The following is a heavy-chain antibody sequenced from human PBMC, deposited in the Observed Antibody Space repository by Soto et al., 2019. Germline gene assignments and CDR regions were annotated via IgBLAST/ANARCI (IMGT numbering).Heavy chain of an antibody. D-gene: IGHD6-13*01. V-gene: IGHV1-69*06. CDR1: GGTFSSYA. CDR3: ARDSGAAAGTDYYYGTDV. J-gene: IGHJ6*02. CDR2: IIPIFGTA. Sequence: SVKVSCKASGGTFSSYAISWVRQAPGQGLEWMGGIIPIFGTANYAQKFQGRVTITADKSTSTAYMELSRLRSDDTAVYYCARDSGAAAGTDYYYGTDVWGQGTTVAVSS.